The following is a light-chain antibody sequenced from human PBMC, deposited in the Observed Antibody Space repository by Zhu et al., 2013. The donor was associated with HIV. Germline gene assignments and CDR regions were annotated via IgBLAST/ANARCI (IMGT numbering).Light chain of an antibody. CDR1: QSVLFSSNNKNY. CDR3: QQYYNTPLT. Sequence: DIVMTQSPDPLAVSLGERATINCKSSQSVLFSSNNKNYLAWYQQKPGQPPKLLIYWASTRESGVPDRFSGSGSGTDFTLTISSLQAEDVAVYHCQQYYNTPLTFGQGTKVEIK. CDR2: WAS. J-gene: IGKJ1*01. V-gene: IGKV4-1*01.